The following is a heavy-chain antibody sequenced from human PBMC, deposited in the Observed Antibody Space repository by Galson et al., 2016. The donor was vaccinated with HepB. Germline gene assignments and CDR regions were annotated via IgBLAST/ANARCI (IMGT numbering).Heavy chain of an antibody. Sequence: SLRLSCAASGLTFSTYAMSWVRQAPVRGLEWVSAISGSGGETYYADSVKGRFTISRDNAKTSHYLQMNSLRAEDTAVYYCARDPGIAASNRVGENAFDIWGQGTMVTVSS. CDR2: ISGSGGET. CDR1: GLTFSTYA. CDR3: ARDPGIAASNRVGENAFDI. V-gene: IGHV3-23*01. D-gene: IGHD6-13*01. J-gene: IGHJ3*02.